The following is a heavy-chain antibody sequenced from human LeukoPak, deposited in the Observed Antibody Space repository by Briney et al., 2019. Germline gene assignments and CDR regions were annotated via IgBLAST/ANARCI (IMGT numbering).Heavy chain of an antibody. D-gene: IGHD6-6*01. CDR1: GFTFSSYG. V-gene: IGHV3-23*01. CDR2: IAGSGGRT. CDR3: AKRDSSSRMFDY. Sequence: GGSLRLSCGASGFTFSSYGLHWVRQAPGKGLEWVSAIAGSGGRTYYTDSVKGRFTISRDNPKNTLFLQMNSLRAEDTAVYYCAKRDSSSRMFDYWGQGTLVTVSS. J-gene: IGHJ4*02.